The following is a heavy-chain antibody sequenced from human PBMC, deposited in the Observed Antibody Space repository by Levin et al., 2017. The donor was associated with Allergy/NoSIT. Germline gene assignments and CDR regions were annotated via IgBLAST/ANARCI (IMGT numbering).Heavy chain of an antibody. D-gene: IGHD1-1*01. CDR1: GYIFTSYW. V-gene: IGHV5-51*01. CDR3: ATGVLERQDCYFDY. CDR2: IYPGDSDT. Sequence: GESLKISCQGSGYIFTSYWIAWVRQMPGKGLEWMGIIYPGDSDTRYSPSFQGQVTISADTSISTAYLQWSGLKASDTAMYYCATGVLERQDCYFDYWGQGTLVAVSA. J-gene: IGHJ4*02.